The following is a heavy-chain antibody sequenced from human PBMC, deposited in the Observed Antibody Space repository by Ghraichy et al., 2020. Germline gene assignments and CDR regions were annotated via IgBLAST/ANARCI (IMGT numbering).Heavy chain of an antibody. CDR2: IYSGGPT. CDR3: ARDRRYTHGPGFDI. V-gene: IGHV3-53*01. D-gene: IGHD5-18*01. J-gene: IGHJ3*02. CDR1: GFDVSDNY. Sequence: GGSLRLSCAASGFDVSDNYMSWVRQAPGKGLECVSIIYSGGPTYYADSVKGRFTISRDKSQNMLYLQMNSLRDEDTAVYFCARDRRYTHGPGFDIWGQGTTVTVSS.